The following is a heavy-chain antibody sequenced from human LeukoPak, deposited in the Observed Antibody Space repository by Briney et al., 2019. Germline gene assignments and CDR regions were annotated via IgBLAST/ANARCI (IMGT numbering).Heavy chain of an antibody. Sequence: SETLSLTCAVYGGSFSGYYWGWIRQPPGKGLEWIGEINHSGSTNYNPSLKSRVTISVDTSKNQFSLKLSSVTAADTAVYYCARAGLMTYAVWGQGTMVTVSS. CDR2: INHSGST. J-gene: IGHJ3*01. CDR1: GGSFSGYY. CDR3: ARAGLMTYAV. D-gene: IGHD2-21*02. V-gene: IGHV4-34*01.